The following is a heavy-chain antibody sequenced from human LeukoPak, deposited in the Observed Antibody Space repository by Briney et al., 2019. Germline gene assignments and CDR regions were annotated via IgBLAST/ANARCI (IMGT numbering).Heavy chain of an antibody. CDR3: AREGLGELTLDC. Sequence: GASVKVSCKSTGYTFTTYGITWVRQAPGQGLEWMGWISTDNGDTNYAQKIQGRVTMTTDTSTSTAYMELRSLRSDDTAVYYCAREGLGELTLDCWGQGTLVTVSS. J-gene: IGHJ4*02. D-gene: IGHD3-16*01. CDR2: ISTDNGDT. CDR1: GYTFTTYG. V-gene: IGHV1-18*01.